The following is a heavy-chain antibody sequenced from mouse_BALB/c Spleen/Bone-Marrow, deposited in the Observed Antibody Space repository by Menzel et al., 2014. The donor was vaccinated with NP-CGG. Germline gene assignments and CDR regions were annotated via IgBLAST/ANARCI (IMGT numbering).Heavy chain of an antibody. CDR1: GFTFTDHY. CDR3: ARFPMDY. J-gene: IGHJ4*01. CDR2: IRNKAYGYTT. Sequence: DVMLVESGGGLVQPGGSLILSRTTSGFTFTDHYMSWVRQPPGKALEWLAFIRNKAYGYTTEYSASVRGRFTISRDNSQSILYLQMNTLRAEDSATYYCARFPMDYWGQGTSVTVSS. V-gene: IGHV7-3*02.